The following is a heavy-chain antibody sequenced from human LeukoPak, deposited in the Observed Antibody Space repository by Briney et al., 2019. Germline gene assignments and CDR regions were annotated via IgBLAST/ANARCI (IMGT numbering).Heavy chain of an antibody. D-gene: IGHD2-2*01. Sequence: SQTLSLTCSVSGVSISDGRYYWTWIRQHPGKGLEWIGYKYYSGSANYNPSLKSRLTISVDTSKNQFSLQLSSVTAADTAMCYCATPYCSSISCLDVFNIWGQGTMVTVSS. CDR3: ATPYCSSISCLDVFNI. V-gene: IGHV4-31*03. CDR2: KYYSGSA. J-gene: IGHJ3*02. CDR1: GVSISDGRYY.